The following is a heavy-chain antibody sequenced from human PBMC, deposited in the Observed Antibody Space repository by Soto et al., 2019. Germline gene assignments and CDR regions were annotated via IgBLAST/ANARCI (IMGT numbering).Heavy chain of an antibody. CDR2: IFSNDEQ. CDR1: GFSLSNARMG. D-gene: IGHD1-26*01. CDR3: ARTLVGATLDY. J-gene: IGHJ4*02. Sequence: QVTLKESGPVLVKPTETLTLTCTVSGFSLSNARMGVSWIRQPPGKALEWLAHIFSNDEQSYSTSLKSRLTISKDTSKSQVVLTLTNMDPVDTATYYCARTLVGATLDYWGQGTLVTVSS. V-gene: IGHV2-26*01.